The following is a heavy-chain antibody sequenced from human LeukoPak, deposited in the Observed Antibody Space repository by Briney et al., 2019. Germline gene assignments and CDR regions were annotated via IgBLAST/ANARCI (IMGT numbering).Heavy chain of an antibody. Sequence: SETLSLTCTVSGGSISSYYWSWIRQPAGQGLEWIGRIYTSGSTNYNPSLKSRVTMSVDTSKNQFSLKLSSVTAADTAVYYCARDPYSSGWYDAFDIWGQGTMVTVSS. V-gene: IGHV4-4*07. CDR2: IYTSGST. J-gene: IGHJ3*02. CDR3: ARDPYSSGWYDAFDI. CDR1: GGSISSYY. D-gene: IGHD6-19*01.